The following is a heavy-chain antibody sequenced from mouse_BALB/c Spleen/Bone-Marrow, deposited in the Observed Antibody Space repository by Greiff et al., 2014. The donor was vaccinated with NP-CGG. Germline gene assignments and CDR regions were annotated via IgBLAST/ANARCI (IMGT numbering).Heavy chain of an antibody. CDR2: INPSSAYT. V-gene: IGHV1-4*01. D-gene: IGHD1-1*01. CDR1: GCTFTRYT. J-gene: IGHJ4*01. CDR3: TIRYYAMDY. Sequence: VQLQQSGAELARPGASAKMSCQASGCTFTRYTMHWEKQRPGQGLEWIGYINPSSAYTNYNQKFKDKATLTADKSSSTAYMQLSSLTSEDSAVYYCTIRYYAMDYWGQGTSVTVSS.